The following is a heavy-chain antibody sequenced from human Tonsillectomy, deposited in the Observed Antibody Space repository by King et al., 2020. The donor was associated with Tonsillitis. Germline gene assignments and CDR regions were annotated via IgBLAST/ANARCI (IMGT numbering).Heavy chain of an antibody. CDR3: VRERYPGFDF. CDR1: GGSVSSGIYY. CDR2: VDYSGFT. Sequence: VQLQESGPGLVKPSETLSLTCTVSGGSVSSGIYYWTWIRQPPGKELEWIGYVDYSGFTTYNPSLTSRVTISSDPSKNQFPLKLSSVTAADTAVYYCVRERYPGFDFWGQGTLVTVSS. V-gene: IGHV4-61*01. D-gene: IGHD2-15*01. J-gene: IGHJ4*02.